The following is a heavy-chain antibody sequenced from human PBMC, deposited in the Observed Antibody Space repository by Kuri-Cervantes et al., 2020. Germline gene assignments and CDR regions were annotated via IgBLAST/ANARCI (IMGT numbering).Heavy chain of an antibody. CDR3: ARDRGGGYVGGYFDY. CDR1: GYTFTSYY. D-gene: IGHD5-12*01. V-gene: IGHV1-46*01. Sequence: ASVKVSCKASGYTFTSYYIHWVRQAPGQGLEWMGIINPSGGSTSYAQKFQGRVTMTRDTSTSTVYMELSSLGSEDTAVYYCARDRGGGYVGGYFDYWGQGSLVTVSS. CDR2: INPSGGST. J-gene: IGHJ4*02.